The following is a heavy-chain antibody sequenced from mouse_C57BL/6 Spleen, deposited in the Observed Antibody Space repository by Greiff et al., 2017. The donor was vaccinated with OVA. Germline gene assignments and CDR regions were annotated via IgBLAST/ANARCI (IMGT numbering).Heavy chain of an antibody. J-gene: IGHJ2*01. D-gene: IGHD4-1*01. CDR1: GFTFSDYY. Sequence: EVHLVESEGGLVQPGSSMKLSCTASGFTFSDYYMAWVRQVPEKGLEWVANINYDGSSTYYLDSLKSRFIISRDNAKNILYLQMSSLKSEDTATYYCARRALTVYYFDYWGQGTTLTVSS. CDR3: ARRALTVYYFDY. V-gene: IGHV5-16*02. CDR2: INYDGSST.